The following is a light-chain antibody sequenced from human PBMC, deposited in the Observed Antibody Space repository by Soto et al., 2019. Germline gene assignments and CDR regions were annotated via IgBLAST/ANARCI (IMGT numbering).Light chain of an antibody. Sequence: ELVLTQSPGTLSLSPGERATLSCRASQSVSRYLAWYQQKPGQAPTVLFYGASSRATGIPDRFSGSGSGTDFTLTISRLEPEDFAVYYCQHYGSSPWTFGQGTKLEIK. CDR2: GAS. CDR1: QSVSRY. J-gene: IGKJ1*01. V-gene: IGKV3-20*01. CDR3: QHYGSSPWT.